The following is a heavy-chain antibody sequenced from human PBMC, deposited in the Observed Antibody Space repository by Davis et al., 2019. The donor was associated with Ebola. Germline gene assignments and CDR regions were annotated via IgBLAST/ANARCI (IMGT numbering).Heavy chain of an antibody. V-gene: IGHV4-39*01. J-gene: IGHJ5*02. Sequence: SETLSLTCTVSGGSISSGGYYWSWIRQPPGKGLEWIGSIYYSGSTYYNPSLKSRVTISVDTSKNQFSLKLTSVTASDTAVYHCARRRRLTDNWFDPWGQGIRVTVSS. CDR2: IYYSGST. D-gene: IGHD2-21*02. CDR3: ARRRRLTDNWFDP. CDR1: GGSISSGGYY.